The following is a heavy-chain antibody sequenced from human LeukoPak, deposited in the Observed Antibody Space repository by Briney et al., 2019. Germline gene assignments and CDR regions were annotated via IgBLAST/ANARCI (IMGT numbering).Heavy chain of an antibody. CDR3: ARGGLVCGSTSCYRVYYYGMDV. CDR2: INHSGST. Sequence: SETLSLTCAVYGGSFSGYYWSWIRQPPGKGLEWIGEINHSGSTNYNPSLKSRVTISVGTSKNQFSLKLSSVTAADTAVYYCARGGLVCGSTSCYRVYYYGMDVWGQGTTVTVSS. CDR1: GGSFSGYY. J-gene: IGHJ6*02. D-gene: IGHD2-2*02. V-gene: IGHV4-34*01.